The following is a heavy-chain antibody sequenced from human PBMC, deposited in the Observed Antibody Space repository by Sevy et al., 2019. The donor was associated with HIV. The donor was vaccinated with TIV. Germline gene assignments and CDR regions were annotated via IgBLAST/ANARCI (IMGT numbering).Heavy chain of an antibody. CDR3: AKESRATGSAFDI. CDR2: ISHDGSLK. Sequence: GGSLRLSCTASGFIFTNNGMHWVLQAPGKGLEWVAVISHDGSLKYYADSVRGRVTISRDSSKNTVSLQMNSLRLEDTAVYYCAKESRATGSAFDIWGQGTMVTVSS. V-gene: IGHV3-30*18. J-gene: IGHJ3*02. CDR1: GFIFTNNG. D-gene: IGHD2-15*01.